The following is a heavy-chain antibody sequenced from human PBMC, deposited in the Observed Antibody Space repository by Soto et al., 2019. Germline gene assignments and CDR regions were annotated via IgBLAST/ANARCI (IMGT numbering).Heavy chain of an antibody. CDR3: ARDGEAHYGLDV. D-gene: IGHD3-10*01. CDR1: GFTVSGNY. J-gene: IGHJ6*02. CDR2: ITSSGSYI. Sequence: GGSLRLSCAASGFTVSGNYMSWVRQAPGKGLEWVSFITSSGSYIFYADSLKGRFTVSRDNAKNSVYLHMSSLRAEDTAVYYCARDGEAHYGLDVWGQGTTVTVSS. V-gene: IGHV3-21*01.